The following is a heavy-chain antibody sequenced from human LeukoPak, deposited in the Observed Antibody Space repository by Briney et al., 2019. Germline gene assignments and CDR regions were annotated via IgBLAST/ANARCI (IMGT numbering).Heavy chain of an antibody. CDR2: INPNSGGT. D-gene: IGHD1-1*01. Sequence: ASVKVSCKASGGTFSSYAISWVRQAPGQGLEWMGWINPNSGGTNYAQKFQGRVTMTRDTSISTAYMELSRLRSDDTAVYYCARVGPGNWKIDYWGQGTLVTVSS. J-gene: IGHJ4*02. CDR1: GGTFSSYA. V-gene: IGHV1-2*02. CDR3: ARVGPGNWKIDY.